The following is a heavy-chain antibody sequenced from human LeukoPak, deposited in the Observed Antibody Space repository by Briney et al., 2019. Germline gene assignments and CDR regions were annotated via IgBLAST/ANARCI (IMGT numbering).Heavy chain of an antibody. V-gene: IGHV1-18*01. CDR3: ARDLLTYYDFWSGYYSQGGWDDAFDI. D-gene: IGHD3-3*01. CDR2: RSAYNGNT. J-gene: IGHJ3*02. CDR1: GYTFTNYG. Sequence: RASVKVSCRTSGYTFTNYGISWVRQAPGQGLEWMGWRSAYNGNTNYAQKLQGRVTMTTDTSTSTAYMELRSLRSDDTAVYYCARDLLTYYDFWSGYYSQGGWDDAFDIWGQGTMVTVSS.